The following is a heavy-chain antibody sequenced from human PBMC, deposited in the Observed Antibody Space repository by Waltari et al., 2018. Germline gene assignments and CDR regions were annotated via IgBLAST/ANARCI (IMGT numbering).Heavy chain of an antibody. D-gene: IGHD3-3*01. V-gene: IGHV1-69*13. CDR2: IIPIFGTA. Sequence: QVQLVQSGAEVKKPGSSVKVACKASGGTFSSYVLSWVRQAPGQGLEWMGGIIPIFGTANNAQKFQGRVTITADESTSTAYMELSSLRSEDTAVYYCARSLGLETPHWFDPWGQGTLVTVSS. J-gene: IGHJ5*02. CDR3: ARSLGLETPHWFDP. CDR1: GGTFSSYV.